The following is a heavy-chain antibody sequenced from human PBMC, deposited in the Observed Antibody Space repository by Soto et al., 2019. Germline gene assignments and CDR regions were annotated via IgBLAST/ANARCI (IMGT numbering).Heavy chain of an antibody. CDR2: IYYSGST. Sequence: SETLSLTCTVSGGSISSYYWSWIRQPPGKGLEWIGYIYYSGSTNYNPSLKSRVTISVDTSKNQFSLKLSSVTAADTAVYYCARDHPVTTLDPWGQGTLVTVSS. V-gene: IGHV4-59*01. CDR1: GGSISSYY. D-gene: IGHD4-17*01. J-gene: IGHJ5*02. CDR3: ARDHPVTTLDP.